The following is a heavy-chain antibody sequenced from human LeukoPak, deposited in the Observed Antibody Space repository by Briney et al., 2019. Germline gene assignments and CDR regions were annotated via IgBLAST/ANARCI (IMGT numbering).Heavy chain of an antibody. CDR2: IYHSGST. J-gene: IGHJ4*02. D-gene: IGHD2-8*01. CDR1: GYSISSGYY. CDR3: ARDLSGVTGYFDY. V-gene: IGHV4-38-2*02. Sequence: SETLSLTCTVSGYSISSGYYWGWIRQPPGKGLEWIGSIYHSGSTYYNPSLKSRVTISVDTSKNQVSLRLSSVTAADTAVYYCARDLSGVTGYFDYWGQGTLVTV.